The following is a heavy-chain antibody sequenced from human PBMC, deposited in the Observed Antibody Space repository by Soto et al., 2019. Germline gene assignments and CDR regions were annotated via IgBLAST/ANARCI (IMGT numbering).Heavy chain of an antibody. CDR3: ARELLDAFDI. J-gene: IGHJ3*02. CDR2: ISAYNGNT. CDR1: GYTFTSYG. V-gene: IGHV1-18*04. Sequence: ASVKVSCKPSGYTFTSYGISWVRQAPGQGLEWMGCISAYNGNTNCAQKLQCRVTMTTDASTSTAYMELRSLRSDDTAVYYCARELLDAFDIWGQGTMVTVSS.